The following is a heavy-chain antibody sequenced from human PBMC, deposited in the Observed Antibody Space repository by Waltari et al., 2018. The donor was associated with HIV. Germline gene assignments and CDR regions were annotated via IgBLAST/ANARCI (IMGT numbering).Heavy chain of an antibody. CDR1: GGSFSNYY. D-gene: IGHD6-19*01. CDR2: INHSGTT. J-gene: IGHJ4*02. CDR3: ARHRFTRGNSAWYFLY. V-gene: IGHV4-34*02. Sequence: QVRLQQWGAGLLKPSETLSLTCAVYGGSFSNYYWTWIRQTPGKGLEWIGEINHSGTTDYKPAPKGRLTMSIDTSKNQFSLKLNAVTAADTAVYYCARHRFTRGNSAWYFLYWGQGTHVTVSS.